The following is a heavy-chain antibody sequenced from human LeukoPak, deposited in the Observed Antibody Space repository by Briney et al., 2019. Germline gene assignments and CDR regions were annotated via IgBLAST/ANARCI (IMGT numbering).Heavy chain of an antibody. CDR2: IKQDGSEK. CDR1: GFTFSSYW. V-gene: IGHV3-7*01. CDR3: ARGGYSSSWYHGGNWFDP. J-gene: IGHJ5*02. Sequence: PGGSLRLSCAASGFTFSSYWMSWVRQAPGKGLEWVANIKQDGSEKYYVDSVKGRFTISRDNAKNSLYLQMNSLRAEDTAVYYCARGGYSSSWYHGGNWFDPWGQGTLVTVSS. D-gene: IGHD6-13*01.